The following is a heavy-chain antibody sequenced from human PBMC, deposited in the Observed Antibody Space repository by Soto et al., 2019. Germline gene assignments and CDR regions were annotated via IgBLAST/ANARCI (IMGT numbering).Heavy chain of an antibody. CDR3: ARRRSGYSGYGPYYYYYMDV. D-gene: IGHD5-12*01. V-gene: IGHV4-39*01. CDR1: GGSISSSSYY. CDR2: IYYSGST. J-gene: IGHJ6*03. Sequence: QLQLQGSGPGLVKPSETLSLTCTVSGGSISSSSYYWGWIRQPPGKGLEWIGSIYYSGSTYYNPSLKSRVTISVDTSKNQFSLKLSSVTAADTAVYYCARRRSGYSGYGPYYYYYMDVWGKGTTVTVSS.